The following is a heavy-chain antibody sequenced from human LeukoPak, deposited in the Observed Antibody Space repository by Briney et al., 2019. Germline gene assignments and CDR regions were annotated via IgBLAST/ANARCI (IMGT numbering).Heavy chain of an antibody. Sequence: GGSLRLSCAASGFTFSNYWMHWVRQAPGKGLVWVSRINSDGRTTTYADSVKGRFTISRDNSKNTLYVQMNSLRAEDTAVYYCAKAGGYWDFDYWGQGTLVTVSS. J-gene: IGHJ4*02. V-gene: IGHV3-74*01. CDR1: GFTFSNYW. D-gene: IGHD1-26*01. CDR3: AKAGGYWDFDY. CDR2: INSDGRTT.